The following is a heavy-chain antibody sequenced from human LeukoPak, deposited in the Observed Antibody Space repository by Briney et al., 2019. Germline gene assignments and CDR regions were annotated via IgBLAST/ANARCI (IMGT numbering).Heavy chain of an antibody. V-gene: IGHV3-74*01. CDR1: GFTFSTYR. Sequence: GGSLRLSCAASGFTFSTYRMNWVRQAPGKGLAWVSCIKTDGSITAYAGSVKGRFTISRDNAKNTLYLQMNSLRADDTAVYFCSRDGDAPMTDFDYWGQGTLVTVSS. D-gene: IGHD2-21*02. CDR3: SRDGDAPMTDFDY. J-gene: IGHJ4*02. CDR2: IKTDGSIT.